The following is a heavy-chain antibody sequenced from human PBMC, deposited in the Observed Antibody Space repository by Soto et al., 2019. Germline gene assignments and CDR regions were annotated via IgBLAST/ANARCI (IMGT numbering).Heavy chain of an antibody. V-gene: IGHV6-1*01. J-gene: IGHJ4*02. D-gene: IGHD1-26*01. CDR1: GESVSNNRAT. Sequence: PSPTLSLACAISGESVSNNRATWNWIRQSPSGGLEWLGRSYYTSWWISYYPLSLKSRIIINPDTSKNLISLHLNSVTPRDTAVYFCARDPPDFNSGFDFWGQVTPVTVSS. CDR2: SYYTSWWIS. CDR3: ARDPPDFNSGFDF.